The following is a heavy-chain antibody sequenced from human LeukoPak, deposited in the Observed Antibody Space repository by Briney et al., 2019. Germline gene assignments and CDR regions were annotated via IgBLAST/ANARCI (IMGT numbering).Heavy chain of an antibody. J-gene: IGHJ4*02. CDR2: IRFDESNK. D-gene: IGHD3-16*02. V-gene: IGHV3-30*02. Sequence: PGGSLRLSCTASGFTFSSYGMHWVRQAPGKGLEWVAFIRFDESNKYYADSVKGRFTISRDNSKNTLYLQMNSLRDEDTAVYYCAKAAPPYDYVWGSYRTPLDYWGQGTLVTVSS. CDR3: AKAAPPYDYVWGSYRTPLDY. CDR1: GFTFSSYG.